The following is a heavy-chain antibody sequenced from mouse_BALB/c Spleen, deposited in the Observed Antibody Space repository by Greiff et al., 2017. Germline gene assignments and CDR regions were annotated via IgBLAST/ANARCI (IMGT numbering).Heavy chain of an antibody. CDR1: GFTFTDYY. V-gene: IGHV7-3*02. CDR3: ARDIRGGPFAY. Sequence: EVQVVESGGGLVQPGGSLRLSCATSGFTFTDYYMSWVRQPPGKALEWLGFIRNKANGYTTEYSASVKGRFTISRDNSQSILYLQMNTLRAEDSATYYCARDIRGGPFAYWGQGTLVTVSA. J-gene: IGHJ3*01. CDR2: IRNKANGYTT.